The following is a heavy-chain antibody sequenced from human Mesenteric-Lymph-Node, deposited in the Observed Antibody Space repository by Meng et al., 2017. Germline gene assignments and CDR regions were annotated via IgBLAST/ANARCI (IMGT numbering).Heavy chain of an antibody. D-gene: IGHD6-13*01. V-gene: IGHV4-4*07. CDR3: ARVPIAAAGLRFDY. Sequence: SETLSLTCTVSGGSISSFFWTWLRQPAGKGLEWIGRIYNIENMHYNPSLKSRVTISLDTYNNQVSLKLSSVTAADTAVYYCARVPIAAAGLRFDYWGQGTLVTVSS. CDR2: IYNIENM. J-gene: IGHJ4*02. CDR1: GGSISSFF.